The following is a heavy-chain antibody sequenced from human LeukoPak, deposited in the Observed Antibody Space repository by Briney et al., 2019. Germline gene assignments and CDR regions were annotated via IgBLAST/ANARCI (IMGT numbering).Heavy chain of an antibody. J-gene: IGHJ4*02. CDR2: IRYDGSNK. D-gene: IGHD5-24*01. CDR3: AREAVDGYNYECFDY. CDR1: GFTFSSYG. Sequence: PGGSLRLSCAASGFTFSSYGMHWVRQAPGKGLEWVAFIRYDGSNKYYADSVKGRFTISRDNSKNTLYLQMNSLRAEDTAVYYCAREAVDGYNYECFDYWGQGTLVTVSS. V-gene: IGHV3-30*02.